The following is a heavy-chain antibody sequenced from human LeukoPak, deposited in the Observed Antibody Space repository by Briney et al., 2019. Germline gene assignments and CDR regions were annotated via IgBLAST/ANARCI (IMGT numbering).Heavy chain of an antibody. D-gene: IGHD4-17*01. J-gene: IGHJ3*02. CDR2: IRGSGGST. CDR3: AKVFDYGDRDAFDI. CDR1: GFTLSSYV. Sequence: PGGSLRLSCAASGFTLSSYVMSWVRQAPGKGLEWASTIRGSGGSTYYADSVKGRFTISRDNSKNTLYLQMNSLRAEDTAVYYCAKVFDYGDRDAFDIWGQGTMVTVSS. V-gene: IGHV3-23*01.